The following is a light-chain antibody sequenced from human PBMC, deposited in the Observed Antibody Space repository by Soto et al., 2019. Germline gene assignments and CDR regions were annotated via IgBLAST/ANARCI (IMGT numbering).Light chain of an antibody. J-gene: IGKJ3*01. Sequence: EIVLTQSPATLSLSPGERATLSCRASQSITYYLAWYQQKPGQAPRLLIYDTSNRANGIPARFSGDGSGTDFTLTISSLEPEDSAVYYCQQRGSWPLTFGPGTKVDIK. CDR1: QSITYY. CDR2: DTS. CDR3: QQRGSWPLT. V-gene: IGKV3-11*01.